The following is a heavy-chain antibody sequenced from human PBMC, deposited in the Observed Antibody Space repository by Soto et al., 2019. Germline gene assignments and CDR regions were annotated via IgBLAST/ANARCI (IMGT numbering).Heavy chain of an antibody. Sequence: SSETLSLTCTVSGGSISSSTYYWGWMRQPPGKGLEWIASFFIGGNTYYNPSLKSRVTISVDTSKNQFSLKLSSVTAADTAVYYCARSLRSSLRFDYWGQGTLVTVS. CDR2: FFIGGNT. J-gene: IGHJ4*02. CDR1: GGSISSSTYY. V-gene: IGHV4-39*01. CDR3: ARSLRSSLRFDY.